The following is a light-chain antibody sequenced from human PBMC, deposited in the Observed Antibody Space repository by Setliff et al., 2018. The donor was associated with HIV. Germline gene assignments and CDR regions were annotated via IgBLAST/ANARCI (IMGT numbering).Light chain of an antibody. CDR3: CSYAGSSVSYV. CDR1: NSDIGTYNY. CDR2: DVT. J-gene: IGLJ1*01. Sequence: QSALAQPRSVSGSPGQSVTISCTGTNSDIGTYNYVSWYQQHPGKAPKLMLYDVTKRPSGVPDRFSGSKSVNTASLTISGLQTDYEADYYCCSYAGSSVSYVFGTGTKVIVL. V-gene: IGLV2-11*01.